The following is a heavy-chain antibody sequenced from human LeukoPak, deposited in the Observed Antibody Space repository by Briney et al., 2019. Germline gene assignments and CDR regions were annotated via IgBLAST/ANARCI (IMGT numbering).Heavy chain of an antibody. Sequence: PGSSLRLSCAASGLTFSIYAMRWVRQAPGKGLGCVAVISYDGSNKYYAHSVKGPFTITRNNSKNTLYLQMNSLRAEDTAVDYCARGPVDTAPGNFDYWGQGTLVTVSS. CDR1: GLTFSIYA. D-gene: IGHD5-18*01. CDR2: ISYDGSNK. J-gene: IGHJ4*02. CDR3: ARGPVDTAPGNFDY. V-gene: IGHV3-30-3*01.